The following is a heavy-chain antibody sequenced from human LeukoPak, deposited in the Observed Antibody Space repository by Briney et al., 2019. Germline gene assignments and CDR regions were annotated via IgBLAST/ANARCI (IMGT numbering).Heavy chain of an antibody. Sequence: SETLSLTGTVSGGSISSYYWSWIRQPPGKGLEWIGYIYYSGSTNYNPSLKSRVTISVDTSKNQFSLKLSSVTAADTAVYYCARGYCSGGSRYGPWGQGTLVTVSS. V-gene: IGHV4-59*01. J-gene: IGHJ5*02. CDR1: GGSISSYY. CDR3: ARGYCSGGSRYGP. CDR2: IYYSGST. D-gene: IGHD2-15*01.